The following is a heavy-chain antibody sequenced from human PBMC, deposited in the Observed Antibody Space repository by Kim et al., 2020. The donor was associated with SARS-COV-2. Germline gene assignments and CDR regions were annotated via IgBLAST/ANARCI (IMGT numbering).Heavy chain of an antibody. CDR2: ISGSGGST. CDR1: GFTFSSYA. CDR3: AKEIYDYVWGSYRIKGRYGMDV. V-gene: IGHV3-23*01. J-gene: IGHJ6*02. Sequence: GGSLRLSCAASGFTFSSYAMSWVRQAPGKGLEWVSAISGSGGSTYYADSVKGRFTISRDNSKNTLYLQMNSLRAEDTAVYYCAKEIYDYVWGSYRIKGRYGMDVWGQGTTVTVSS. D-gene: IGHD3-16*02.